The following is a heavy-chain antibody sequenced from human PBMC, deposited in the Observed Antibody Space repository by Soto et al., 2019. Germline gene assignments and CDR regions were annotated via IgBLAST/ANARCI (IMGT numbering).Heavy chain of an antibody. CDR1: GGSLSNYG. CDR3: ARGDATKIVVTTYYAMDV. CDR2: ISPVFGTA. Sequence: QVQLVQSGAEVKKPGSSVKVSCKASGGSLSNYGISWVRQAPGQGLEWMGGISPVFGTANYAQKFQGRVTIAADESTNIVYMDVTSLRSEDTAVYYCARGDATKIVVTTYYAMDVWGQGTTVTVSS. J-gene: IGHJ6*02. V-gene: IGHV1-69*12. D-gene: IGHD4-17*01.